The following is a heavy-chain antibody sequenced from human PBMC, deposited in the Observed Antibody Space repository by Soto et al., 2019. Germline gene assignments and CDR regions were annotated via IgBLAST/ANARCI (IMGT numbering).Heavy chain of an antibody. CDR2: IYYSGST. D-gene: IGHD4-17*01. CDR1: GGSISSSSYY. V-gene: IGHV4-39*01. CDR3: ASPLTTEGVFDL. J-gene: IGHJ2*01. Sequence: QLQLQESGPGLVKPSETLSLTCTVSGGSISSSSYYWGWIRQPPGKGLEWIGNIYYSGSTYYNPSLASRVTISVATSKNQFSLKLSSVTAADPAVYYCASPLTTEGVFDLWGRGTLVTVSS.